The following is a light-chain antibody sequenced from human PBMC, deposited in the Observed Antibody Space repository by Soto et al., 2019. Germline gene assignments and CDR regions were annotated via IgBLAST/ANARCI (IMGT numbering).Light chain of an antibody. J-gene: IGKJ4*01. CDR1: QSVSSNY. V-gene: IGKV3-20*01. Sequence: EIVLTQSPGTLSLSPGERATLSCGASQSVSSNYLAWYQQKPGRXHRLLIYGASSRATGIPDRFSGSGSGTDGSITISRLEPEDFEVYYCQQYGSSPLTFGGGTKVDI. CDR2: GAS. CDR3: QQYGSSPLT.